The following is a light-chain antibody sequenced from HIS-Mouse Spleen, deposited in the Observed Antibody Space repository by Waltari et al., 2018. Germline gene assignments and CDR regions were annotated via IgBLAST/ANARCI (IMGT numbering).Light chain of an antibody. CDR3: YSTDSSGNHRV. Sequence: SYELAQPPSVPVSPGQPARIHCSGDACPKKCAYCYQQKSVQAPVLVIYEDSKRPSGIPERFSGSSSGTMATLTISGAQVEDEADYYCYSTDSSGNHRVFGGGTKLTVL. J-gene: IGLJ2*01. V-gene: IGLV3-10*01. CDR1: ACPKKC. CDR2: EDS.